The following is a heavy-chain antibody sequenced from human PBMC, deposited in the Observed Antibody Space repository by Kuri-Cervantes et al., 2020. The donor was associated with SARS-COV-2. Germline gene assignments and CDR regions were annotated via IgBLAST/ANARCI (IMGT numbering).Heavy chain of an antibody. Sequence: GESLKISCAASGFTFSSYWMHWVRQAPGKGLEWVAGIRGDGGNTYFAESVKGRFTISRDNSKNTLYLQMSSLRAEDTATYYCARDLIGVYDSWGQGTLVTVSS. V-gene: IGHV3-30-3*01. J-gene: IGHJ4*02. CDR1: GFTFSSYW. D-gene: IGHD5/OR15-5a*01. CDR3: ARDLIGVYDS. CDR2: IRGDGGNT.